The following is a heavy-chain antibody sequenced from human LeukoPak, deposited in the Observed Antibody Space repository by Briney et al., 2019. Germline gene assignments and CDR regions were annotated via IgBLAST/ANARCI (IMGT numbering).Heavy chain of an antibody. V-gene: IGHV4-31*03. D-gene: IGHD2-2*01. J-gene: IGHJ5*02. Sequence: SETLSLTCTVSGGSISSGGYYWSWIRQHPGKGLEWIGYIYYSGSTYYNPSLKSRVTISVDTSKNQFSLKLSSVTAADTAVYYCARMRYCSSTSCYYRFDPWGRGTLVTVSS. CDR3: ARMRYCSSTSCYYRFDP. CDR1: GGSISSGGYY. CDR2: IYYSGST.